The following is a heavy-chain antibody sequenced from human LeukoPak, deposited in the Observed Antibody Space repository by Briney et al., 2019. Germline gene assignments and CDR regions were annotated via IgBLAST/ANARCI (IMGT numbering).Heavy chain of an antibody. J-gene: IGHJ5*02. V-gene: IGHV4-59*12. CDR3: AREPGYSNWFDP. D-gene: IGHD5-18*01. CDR2: IYYSGTT. CDR1: GGSISSYY. Sequence: SETLSLTCTVSGGSISSYYWSWIRQPPGKGLEWIGYIYYSGTTNYNPSLKSRVTISVDTSKNQFSLKLSSVTAADTAVYYCAREPGYSNWFDPWGQGTLVTVSS.